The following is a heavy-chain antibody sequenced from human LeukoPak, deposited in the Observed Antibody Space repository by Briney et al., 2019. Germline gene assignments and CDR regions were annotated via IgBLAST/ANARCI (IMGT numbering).Heavy chain of an antibody. D-gene: IGHD6-19*01. Sequence: KPGGSLRLSCIVPGFSFRCNAMNSVRQAPGKGLEWVSYISASSSNIHYADTVKGRFTISRDNAKNSLYLQMDSLRAEDTAVYYCARDLSYGSSLYYYFDYRGQGTPVTVSS. V-gene: IGHV3-48*01. CDR3: ARDLSYGSSLYYYFDY. J-gene: IGHJ4*02. CDR2: ISASSSNI. CDR1: GFSFRCNA.